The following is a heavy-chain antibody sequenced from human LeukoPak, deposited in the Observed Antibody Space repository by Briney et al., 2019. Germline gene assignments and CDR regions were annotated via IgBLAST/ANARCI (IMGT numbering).Heavy chain of an antibody. J-gene: IGHJ4*02. V-gene: IGHV3-48*01. D-gene: IGHD2-21*01. Sequence: PGGSLRLSCAASGFTFSSSSMNWVRQAPEKGLEWVSYISTSGGTIYYADSVKGRFTISRDNAKNSLYLQMDSLRAEDTAVYYCARHIPFDCWGQGTLFNVSS. CDR3: ARHIPFDC. CDR2: ISTSGGTI. CDR1: GFTFSSSS.